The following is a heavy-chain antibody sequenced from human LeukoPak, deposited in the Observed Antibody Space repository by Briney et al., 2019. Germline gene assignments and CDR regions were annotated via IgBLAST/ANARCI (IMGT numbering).Heavy chain of an antibody. D-gene: IGHD3-3*01. Sequence: SVKVSCKASGGTFSSYAISWVRQAPGQGLEWMGGIIPIFGTANYAQKFQGRVTITADESTSTAYMELSSLRSEDTAVYYCATFGVVPNYYYYYYMDVWGKGTTVTVSS. J-gene: IGHJ6*03. CDR2: IIPIFGTA. CDR1: GGTFSSYA. CDR3: ATFGVVPNYYYYYYMDV. V-gene: IGHV1-69*01.